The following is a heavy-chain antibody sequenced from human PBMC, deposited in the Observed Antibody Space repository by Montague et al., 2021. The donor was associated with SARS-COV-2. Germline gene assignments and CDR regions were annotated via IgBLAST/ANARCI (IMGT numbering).Heavy chain of an antibody. CDR1: GDSISSSSYN. CDR3: TRHVHMTWPEPSPGFDY. V-gene: IGHV4-39*01. D-gene: IGHD1-1*01. J-gene: IGHJ4*02. Sequence: SETLSLTCTVSGDSISSSSYNWGWIRQPPGKGLEWIGSVHYSGRPYYNPSLKSRVTIYVDTSKNQLSLKLSSVTAADTAVYYCTRHVHMTWPEPSPGFDYGGQGTLVTVSS. CDR2: VHYSGRP.